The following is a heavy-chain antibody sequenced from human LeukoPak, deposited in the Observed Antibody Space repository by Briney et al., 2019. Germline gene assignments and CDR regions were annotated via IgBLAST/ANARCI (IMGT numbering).Heavy chain of an antibody. CDR1: GFAFGNTG. V-gene: IGHV3-23*01. CDR3: AKIGVIANWYFDI. Sequence: GGFLRLSCAASGFAFGNTGMSWVRQTPGTGLEWVSSISRGGDMTFYADSVRGRFTVSRDNSINTLYLQMNSLRAEDTAVYFCAKIGVIANWYFDIWGRGTLVTVSS. J-gene: IGHJ2*01. CDR2: ISRGGDMT. D-gene: IGHD2-21*01.